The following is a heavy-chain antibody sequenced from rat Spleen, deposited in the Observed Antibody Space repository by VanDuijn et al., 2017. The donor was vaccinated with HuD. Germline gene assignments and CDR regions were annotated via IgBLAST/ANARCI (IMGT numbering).Heavy chain of an antibody. CDR1: GFSLTSYN. J-gene: IGHJ3*01. D-gene: IGHD1-11*01. CDR2: IWTGGST. Sequence: QVQLKESGPDLVQPSQTLSLTCTVSGFSLTSYNVHWVRQPTGKGLEWMGVIWTGGSTTYDSALKSRLSISRDTSKSQVFLKMNSLQTEDTAIYYCTRVGRVSGFDYWGQATLVTVSS. CDR3: TRVGRVSGFDY. V-gene: IGHV2-30*01.